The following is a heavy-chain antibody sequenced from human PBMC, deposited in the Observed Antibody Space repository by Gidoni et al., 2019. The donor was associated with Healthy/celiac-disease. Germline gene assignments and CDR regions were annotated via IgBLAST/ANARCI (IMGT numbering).Heavy chain of an antibody. CDR1: GFNFRSYS. J-gene: IGHJ4*02. CDR2: ISSSSSTI. D-gene: IGHD3-10*01. V-gene: IGHV3-48*01. CDR3: ARDQGWFWELGYGTDSGFDY. Sequence: EVQLVESGGGLVQPGGSLRLSCAASGFNFRSYSVNWVRQAPGKGLEWVSYISSSSSTIYYADSVKGRFTISRDNAKNSLYLQMNSLRAEDTAVYYCARDQGWFWELGYGTDSGFDYWGQGTLVTVSS.